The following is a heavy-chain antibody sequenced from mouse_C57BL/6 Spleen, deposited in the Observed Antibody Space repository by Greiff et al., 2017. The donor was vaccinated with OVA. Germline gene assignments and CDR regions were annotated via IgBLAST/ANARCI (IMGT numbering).Heavy chain of an antibody. Sequence: QVQLKQPGAELVKPGASVKMSCKASGYTFTSYWITWVKQRPGQGLEWIGDIYPGSGSTHYNEKFKSKATLTVDTSSSTAYMQLSSLTSEDSAVYYCARRRFHYYAMDYWGQGTSVTVSS. CDR2: IYPGSGST. J-gene: IGHJ4*01. CDR1: GYTFTSYW. CDR3: ARRRFHYYAMDY. V-gene: IGHV1-55*01.